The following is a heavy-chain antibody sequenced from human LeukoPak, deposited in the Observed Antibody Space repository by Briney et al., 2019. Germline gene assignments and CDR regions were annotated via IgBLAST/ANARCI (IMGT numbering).Heavy chain of an antibody. V-gene: IGHV3-7*02. D-gene: IGHD6-13*01. CDR2: INPDGREK. CDR3: ASSLPRYSSSWYLFNY. Sequence: GGSLRLSCAASGITFSGAYMTWVRQAPGKGLEWVANINPDGREKSYVDSVKGRFTISRDNSKNTLYLQMNSLRAEDTAVYYCASSLPRYSSSWYLFNYWGQGTLATVSS. CDR1: GITFSGAY. J-gene: IGHJ4*02.